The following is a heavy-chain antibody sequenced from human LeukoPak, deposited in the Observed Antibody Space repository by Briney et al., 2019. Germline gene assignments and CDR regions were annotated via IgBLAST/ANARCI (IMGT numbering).Heavy chain of an antibody. D-gene: IGHD1-26*01. CDR3: AREEEGELPDY. Sequence: GGSLRHSCTSSGFTFIRYPMHWIGPPPARGPAWLALISYDGSSEFYADSVKGRFTISRDNSKNTLYLQVNSLRPEDTAVYFCAREEEGELPDYWGQGTQVTVSS. J-gene: IGHJ4*02. V-gene: IGHV3-30*04. CDR1: GFTFIRYP. CDR2: ISYDGSSE.